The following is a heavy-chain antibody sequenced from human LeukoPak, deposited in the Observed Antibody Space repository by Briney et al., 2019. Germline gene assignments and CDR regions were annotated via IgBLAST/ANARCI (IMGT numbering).Heavy chain of an antibody. J-gene: IGHJ4*02. CDR1: GFTFSSYS. D-gene: IGHD1-26*01. Sequence: PGGSLRLSCAASGFTFSSYSMNWVRQAPGKGLEWVSYISSSSSTIYYADSVKGRFTISRDNAQNSVYLQVNSLRDEDTAVYYCARVGELDYWGQGTLVTVSS. CDR3: ARVGELDY. CDR2: ISSSSSTI. V-gene: IGHV3-48*02.